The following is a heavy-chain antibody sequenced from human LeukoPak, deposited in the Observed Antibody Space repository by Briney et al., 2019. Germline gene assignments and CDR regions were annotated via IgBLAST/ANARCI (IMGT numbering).Heavy chain of an antibody. J-gene: IGHJ6*04. CDR3: AASDVAGVRGPYGMDV. CDR2: FDPEDGET. CDR1: GYTLTELS. Sequence: EASVKVSCKVPGYTLTELSIHWVRQAPGEGLEWMGGFDPEDGETIYAHKFQGRVTLTEDTSTDTAYMEVSSLRSEDTAVYCCAASDVAGVRGPYGMDVWGKGTTVTVSS. D-gene: IGHD3-10*01. V-gene: IGHV1-24*01.